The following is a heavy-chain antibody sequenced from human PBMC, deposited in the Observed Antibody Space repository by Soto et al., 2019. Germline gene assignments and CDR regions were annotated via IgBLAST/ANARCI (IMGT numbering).Heavy chain of an antibody. V-gene: IGHV2-5*02. CDR2: IYWDDDK. CDR3: ARMIFGRNVYYFDY. D-gene: IGHD3-3*01. Sequence: SGPTLVNPTQTLTLTCTFSGFSLSTSGLGVGWIRQPPGKALEWLALIYWDDDKRYSPSLKSRLTITKDTSKNQVVLTMTDMDPVDTATYYCARMIFGRNVYYFDYWXRGTLVTVSS. CDR1: GFSLSTSGLG. J-gene: IGHJ4*02.